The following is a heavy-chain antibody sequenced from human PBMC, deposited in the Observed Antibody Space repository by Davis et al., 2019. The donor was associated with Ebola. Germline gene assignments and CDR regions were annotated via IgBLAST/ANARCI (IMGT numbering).Heavy chain of an antibody. CDR2: IRSKAYGGKP. Sequence: GGSLRLSCRVSGFTLGDYALNWVRQAPGKGLEWVGFIRSKAYGGKPAYAASVKGRFTISRDDSKSIAYLQMDSLKIEDTGVYYCSRDLKHRPPSYYDGMDVWGQGTSVTVSS. CDR1: GFTLGDYA. D-gene: IGHD6-6*01. CDR3: SRDLKHRPPSYYDGMDV. V-gene: IGHV3-49*04. J-gene: IGHJ6*02.